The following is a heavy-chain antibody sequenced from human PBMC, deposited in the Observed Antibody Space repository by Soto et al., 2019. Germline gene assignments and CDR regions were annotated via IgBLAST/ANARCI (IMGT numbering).Heavy chain of an antibody. CDR3: ARGPGNWNYADY. J-gene: IGHJ4*02. V-gene: IGHV4-34*01. CDR1: GWSFSGYY. Sequence: PSETLSLTCAVSGWSFSGYYWSGIRQPPGKGLEWIGEINHSGSTNYNPSVKRRVNISVDTSKNQFSLELSSVTAVDTAMYYWARGPGNWNYADYWGQGTLVTVSS. CDR2: INHSGST. D-gene: IGHD1-7*01.